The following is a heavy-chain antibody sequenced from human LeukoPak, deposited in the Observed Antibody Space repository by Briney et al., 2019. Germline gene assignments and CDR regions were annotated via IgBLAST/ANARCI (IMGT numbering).Heavy chain of an antibody. CDR2: IFYTGST. CDR1: GGSITSGNYY. J-gene: IGHJ5*02. D-gene: IGHD6-6*01. V-gene: IGHV4-30-4*01. Sequence: PSETLSLTCSVSGGSITSGNYYWSWIRQSPGKGLEWIGDIFYTGSTNYSPSLKSRVSISVDTFKNQFSLKLSSVTAADTAVYYCARKYPDLWFDPWGQGTLVTVSS. CDR3: ARKYPDLWFDP.